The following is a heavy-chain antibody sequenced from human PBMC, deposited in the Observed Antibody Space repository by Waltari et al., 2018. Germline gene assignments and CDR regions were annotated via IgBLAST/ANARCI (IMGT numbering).Heavy chain of an antibody. CDR3: AKTSGGDYYYYYYMDV. Sequence: EVQLVKSGGGLVQPGGSMRLSCAASGFTFRRYAMSWVRQAQGKGLEWVSAISGSGGSTYYADSVKGRFNSSRDNSKNTLYLQMNSLRAEDTAVYYCAKTSGGDYYYYYYMDVWGKGTTVTVSS. J-gene: IGHJ6*03. V-gene: IGHV3-23*04. D-gene: IGHD3-10*01. CDR2: ISGSGGST. CDR1: GFTFRRYA.